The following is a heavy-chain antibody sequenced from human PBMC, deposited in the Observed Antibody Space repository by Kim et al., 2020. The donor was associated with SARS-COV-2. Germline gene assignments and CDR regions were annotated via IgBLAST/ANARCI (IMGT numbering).Heavy chain of an antibody. Sequence: GGSLRLSCAASGFAFSNYAMSWVRQAPGRGLEWVSTVSGSGVRAYYADFVKGRFTMSRDSSKDTLYMQMNRLSVEDTAVYYCAKDIGFGEAAIDEGFDVWGQGTMVTVSS. J-gene: IGHJ3*01. V-gene: IGHV3-23*01. CDR2: VSGSGVRA. D-gene: IGHD3-16*01. CDR1: GFAFSNYA. CDR3: AKDIGFGEAAIDEGFDV.